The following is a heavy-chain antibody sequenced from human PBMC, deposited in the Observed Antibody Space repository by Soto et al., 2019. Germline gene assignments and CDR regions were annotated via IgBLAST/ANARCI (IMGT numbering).Heavy chain of an antibody. CDR3: ARDRRELPYYYYYGMDV. V-gene: IGHV4-61*01. Sequence: QVQLQESGPGLVKPSETLSLTCTVSGGSVSSGSYYWSWIRQPPGKGLEWIGYIYYSGSTNYNPSLKSRVTISVDTSKNQFSLKLSSVTAAHTAVYYCARDRRELPYYYYYGMDVWGQGTTVTVSS. CDR1: GGSVSSGSYY. J-gene: IGHJ6*02. CDR2: IYYSGST. D-gene: IGHD1-26*01.